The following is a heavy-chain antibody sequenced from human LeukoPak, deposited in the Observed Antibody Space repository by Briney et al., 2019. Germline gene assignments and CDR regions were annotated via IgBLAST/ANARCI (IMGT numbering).Heavy chain of an antibody. D-gene: IGHD2-2*01. CDR2: IYYSGST. CDR1: GGSISSGDYY. J-gene: IGHJ3*02. Sequence: SETLSLTCTVSGGSISSGDYYWGWIRQPPGKGLEWIGYIYYSGSTYYNPSLKSRVTISVDTSKNQFSPKLSSVTAADTAVYYCAVVPAANDAFDIWGQGTMVTVSS. CDR3: AVVPAANDAFDI. V-gene: IGHV4-30-4*01.